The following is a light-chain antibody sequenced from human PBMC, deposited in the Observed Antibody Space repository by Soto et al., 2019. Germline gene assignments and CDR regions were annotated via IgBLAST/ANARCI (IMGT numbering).Light chain of an antibody. CDR1: QSISSR. Sequence: DIQLTQSPSFLSASVGDRVTVTFRASQSISSRLAWYQQKPGKAPKLLIYGVSSLQSGVPSRFSGSGSGTEFTLTIRSLQPDDFATYYCQQYKTSWTFGQGTKVDIK. CDR2: GVS. CDR3: QQYKTSWT. J-gene: IGKJ1*01. V-gene: IGKV1-5*01.